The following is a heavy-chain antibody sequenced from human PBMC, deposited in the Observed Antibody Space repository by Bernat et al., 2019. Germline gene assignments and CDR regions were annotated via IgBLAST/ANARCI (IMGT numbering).Heavy chain of an antibody. CDR2: ISSSSSYI. CDR1: GFTFSSYS. D-gene: IGHD6-13*01. Sequence: EVQLVESGGGLVKPGGSLRLSCAASGFTFSSYSMNWVRQAPGKGLEWVSYISSSSSYIYYADSLKGRFTISRDNAKNSLYLQMNSLRAEDTAVYYCARLGAIAAAGNNWFDPWGQGTLVTVSS. CDR3: ARLGAIAAAGNNWFDP. J-gene: IGHJ5*02. V-gene: IGHV3-21*05.